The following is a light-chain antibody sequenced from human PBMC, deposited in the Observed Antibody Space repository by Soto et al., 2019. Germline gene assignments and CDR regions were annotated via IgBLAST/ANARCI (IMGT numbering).Light chain of an antibody. J-gene: IGKJ5*01. Sequence: DVVMTQTPLSLSVAPGHPSSISCKSXHILLHITGETFLFWYLQKPGQSPQLLIYEVSTRVSGVPDRFSGSGSGTDFTLEISRVETDDVGIYYCMQSTQLPPTFGQGTRLEIK. V-gene: IGKV2D-29*02. CDR1: HILLHITGETF. CDR2: EVS. CDR3: MQSTQLPPT.